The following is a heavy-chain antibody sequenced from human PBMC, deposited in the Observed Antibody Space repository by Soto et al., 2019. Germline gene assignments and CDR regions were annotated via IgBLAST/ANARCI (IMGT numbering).Heavy chain of an antibody. J-gene: IGHJ5*02. Sequence: QVQLQESGPGLVKPSEPLSLTCTVSGGSISSYYWSWIRQPPGKGLEWIGYSYYSGSTNYKPSLKSRVTISVDTSKNQFSLKLSSVTAADTAVYYCSRFQGWFDPWGQGPLVTVSS. CDR3: SRFQGWFDP. CDR2: SYYSGST. V-gene: IGHV4-59*01. CDR1: GGSISSYY.